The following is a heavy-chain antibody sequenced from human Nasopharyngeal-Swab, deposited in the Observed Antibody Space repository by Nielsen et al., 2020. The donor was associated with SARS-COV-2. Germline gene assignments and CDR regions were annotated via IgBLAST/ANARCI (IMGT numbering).Heavy chain of an antibody. CDR2: ISWNSGSI. Sequence: SLKISCAASGFTFDDYAMPWVRHAPGKGLEWVSGISWNSGSIGYADSVKGRFTISRDNAKNSLYLQMNSLRAEDTALYYCAKADDFWQNYGMGVWGQGTTVTVSS. CDR1: GFTFDDYA. D-gene: IGHD3-3*01. CDR3: AKADDFWQNYGMGV. V-gene: IGHV3-9*01. J-gene: IGHJ6*02.